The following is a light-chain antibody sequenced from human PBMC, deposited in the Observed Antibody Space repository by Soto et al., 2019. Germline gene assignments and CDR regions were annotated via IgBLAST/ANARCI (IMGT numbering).Light chain of an antibody. V-gene: IGLV2-18*02. J-gene: IGLJ1*01. CDR3: RSYTSSSTDV. Sequence: QSALTQPPSVSGSPGQSVTISCTGTSSDVGSYNRVSWYQQPPGTAPKLMIYEVSNRPSGVPDRFSGSKSGNTASLTISGLQAEDEADYYCRSYTSSSTDVFGTGTTLTVL. CDR1: SSDVGSYNR. CDR2: EVS.